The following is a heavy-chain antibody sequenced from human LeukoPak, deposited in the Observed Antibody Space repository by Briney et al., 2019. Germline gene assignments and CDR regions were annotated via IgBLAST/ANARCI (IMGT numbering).Heavy chain of an antibody. Sequence: SETLSLTCAVSGYSISSGYYWGWIRQPSGKGLEWIGSIYHSGSTYYNPSLKSRVTISVDTSKNQFSLKLSSVTAADTAVYYCARHETTPIGYSAFDIWGQGTMVTVSS. J-gene: IGHJ3*02. CDR3: ARHETTPIGYSAFDI. D-gene: IGHD5-12*01. CDR1: GYSISSGYY. V-gene: IGHV4-38-2*01. CDR2: IYHSGST.